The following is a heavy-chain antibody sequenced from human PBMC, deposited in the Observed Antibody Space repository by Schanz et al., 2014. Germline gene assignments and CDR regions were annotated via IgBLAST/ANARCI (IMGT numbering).Heavy chain of an antibody. V-gene: IGHV3-30*18. CDR1: GFTFSNYW. CDR3: AKDAPYPFDL. J-gene: IGHJ2*01. CDR2: ISNGGSDE. Sequence: VQLVESGGGLVQPGGSLRLSCVASGFTFSNYWMTWVRQAPGGGLEWVAGISNGGSDEYYVDSVKGRITISRDNSKNTLYLQMNSLRAEDTAIYYCAKDAPYPFDLWGRGTLITVSS.